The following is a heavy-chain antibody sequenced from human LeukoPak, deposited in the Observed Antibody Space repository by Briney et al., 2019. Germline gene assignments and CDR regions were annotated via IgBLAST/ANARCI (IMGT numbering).Heavy chain of an antibody. CDR1: GYTFTNYY. J-gene: IGHJ4*02. V-gene: IGHV1-46*01. D-gene: IGHD6-19*01. Sequence: GASVKVPCKASGYTFTNYYMHWVRQAPGQGLEWMGVINPSGDSTRYEQKFQDRVTMTRETSTRTVYMELSSLRSEDTAVYYCARGYSSSYRIDYWGQGTLVTVSS. CDR3: ARGYSSSYRIDY. CDR2: INPSGDST.